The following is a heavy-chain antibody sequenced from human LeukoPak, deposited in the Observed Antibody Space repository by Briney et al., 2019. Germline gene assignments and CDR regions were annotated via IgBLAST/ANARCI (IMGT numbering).Heavy chain of an antibody. J-gene: IGHJ3*01. CDR2: INHSGST. CDR3: ANSWYYYDSSGLPKADAFDR. CDR1: GGSFSGYY. V-gene: IGHV4-34*01. Sequence: SETLSLTCAVYGGSFSGYYWSWIRQPPGKGLEWIGEINHSGSTNYNPSLESRVTISIDTSKNQSSLKLNSVTAADTAVYYCANSWYYYDSSGLPKADAFDRWGQGTLVTVSS. D-gene: IGHD3-22*01.